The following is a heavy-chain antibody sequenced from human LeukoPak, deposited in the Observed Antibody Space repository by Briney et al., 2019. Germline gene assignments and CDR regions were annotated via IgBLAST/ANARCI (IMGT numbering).Heavy chain of an antibody. Sequence: PSETLSLTCAVYGGSFSGYYWSWIRQPPGKGLEWIGEIHHSGSTNYNPSLKSRVTISVDTSKNQFSLKLSSVTAADTAVYYCARGRFTVVTSDYWYFDLWGRGTLVTVSS. V-gene: IGHV4-34*01. D-gene: IGHD4-23*01. CDR3: ARGRFTVVTSDYWYFDL. CDR1: GGSFSGYY. CDR2: IHHSGST. J-gene: IGHJ2*01.